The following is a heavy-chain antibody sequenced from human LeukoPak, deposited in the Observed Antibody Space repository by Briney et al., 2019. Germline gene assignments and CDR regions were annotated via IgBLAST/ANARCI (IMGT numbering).Heavy chain of an antibody. J-gene: IGHJ4*02. CDR1: GFTFTNYG. Sequence: GGSLRLSCATSGFTFTNYGMNWIRQAPGKGLEWVGRIRSKANSYATAYAASVKGRFTISRDDSKNTAYLQMNSLKTEDTAVYYCTRQGGSYFTGYWGQGTLVTVSS. CDR2: IRSKANSYAT. D-gene: IGHD1-26*01. V-gene: IGHV3-73*01. CDR3: TRQGGSYFTGY.